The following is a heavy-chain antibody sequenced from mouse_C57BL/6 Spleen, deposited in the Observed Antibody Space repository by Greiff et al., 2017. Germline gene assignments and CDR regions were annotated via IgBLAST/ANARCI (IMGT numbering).Heavy chain of an antibody. CDR2: IDPSDSYT. V-gene: IGHV1-50*01. CDR3: ARGTFDY. J-gene: IGHJ2*01. CDR1: GFTFTSYW. Sequence: VQLQQPGAELVKPGASVKLSCTASGFTFTSYWMQWVKQRPGQGLEWIGEIDPSDSYTYYPQKFKGKVTLTIDTSSSKAYMQLSSLTSEDSAVYYCARGTFDYWGQGTTLTVSS. D-gene: IGHD3-3*01.